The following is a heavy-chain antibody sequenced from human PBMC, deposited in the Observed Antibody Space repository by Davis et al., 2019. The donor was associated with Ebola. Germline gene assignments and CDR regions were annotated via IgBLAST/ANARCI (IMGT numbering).Heavy chain of an antibody. V-gene: IGHV3-23*01. CDR2: ISGSGGST. CDR1: GFTFSSYA. J-gene: IGHJ6*02. Sequence: GESLKISCAASGFTFSSYAMSWVRQAPGKGLEWVSAISGSGGSTYYADSVKGRFTISRDNSKNTLYLQMNSLRAEDTAVYYCARDHGQTTVTNNDGMDVWGQGTTVTVSS. CDR3: ARDHGQTTVTNNDGMDV. D-gene: IGHD4-17*01.